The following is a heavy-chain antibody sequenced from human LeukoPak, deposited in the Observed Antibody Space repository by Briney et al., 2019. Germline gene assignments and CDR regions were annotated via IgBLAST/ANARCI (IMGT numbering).Heavy chain of an antibody. Sequence: GGSLRLSCAASGFTFSSYSMNWVRQAPGKGLEWVSSISSSSSYIYYADSVKGRFTISRDNAKNSLYLQMNSLRAEDTAVYYCARSDCSGGSCYDWFDPWGQGTLVTVSS. CDR1: GFTFSSYS. V-gene: IGHV3-21*01. J-gene: IGHJ5*02. CDR3: ARSDCSGGSCYDWFDP. CDR2: ISSSSSYI. D-gene: IGHD2-15*01.